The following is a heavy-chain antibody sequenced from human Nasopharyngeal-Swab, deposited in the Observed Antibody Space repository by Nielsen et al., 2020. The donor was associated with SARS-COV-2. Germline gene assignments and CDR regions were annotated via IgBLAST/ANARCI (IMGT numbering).Heavy chain of an antibody. CDR1: GFNVSSNY. CDR3: ARQRPGGMDV. V-gene: IGHV3-53*01. CDR2: IYSGGST. J-gene: IGHJ6*02. Sequence: GESLKISCAASGFNVSSNYMSWVRQAPGKGLEWVSIIYSGGSTYYADSVKGRSTTSRDNSKNTLYLQMNSLRADDTAVYYCARQRPGGMDVWGQGTTVTVSS.